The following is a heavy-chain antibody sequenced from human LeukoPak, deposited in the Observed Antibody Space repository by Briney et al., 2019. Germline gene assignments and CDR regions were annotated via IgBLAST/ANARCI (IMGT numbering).Heavy chain of an antibody. CDR2: IGSSGSTI. D-gene: IGHD6-19*01. V-gene: IGHV3-11*01. Sequence: PGGSLRLSCAASGFTFSDYYMSWIRQAPGKGLEWVSYIGSSGSTIYYADSVRGRFTISRDNAKNSLYLQMNSLRAEDTAVYYCARELSSGWYTADYWGQGTLVTVSS. CDR1: GFTFSDYY. J-gene: IGHJ4*02. CDR3: ARELSSGWYTADY.